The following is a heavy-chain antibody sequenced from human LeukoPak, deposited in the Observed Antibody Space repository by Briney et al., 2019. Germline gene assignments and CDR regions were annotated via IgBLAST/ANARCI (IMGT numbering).Heavy chain of an antibody. Sequence: GGSLRLSCAASGFTFSSYSMNWVRRAPGKGLEWVSSISSSSSYIYYADSVKGRFTISRDNAKNSLYLQMNSLRAEDTAVYYCASRRVVTAIRSDAFDIWGQGTMITVSS. CDR3: ASRRVVTAIRSDAFDI. CDR1: GFTFSSYS. V-gene: IGHV3-21*01. D-gene: IGHD2-21*02. J-gene: IGHJ3*02. CDR2: ISSSSSYI.